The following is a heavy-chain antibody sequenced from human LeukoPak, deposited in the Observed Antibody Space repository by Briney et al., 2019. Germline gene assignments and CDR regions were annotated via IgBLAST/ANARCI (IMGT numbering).Heavy chain of an antibody. J-gene: IGHJ3*02. CDR1: GFTVSSNP. D-gene: IGHD3-3*01. CDR2: INWKDGRT. V-gene: IGHV3-23*01. Sequence: PGGSLRLSCTVSGFTVSSNPMSRVRQAPGKGLELAYGINWKDGRTYYADSLKRLLTISRDNHKKPRNQQINSRRPDDAAVYYCAKARFFARHSLDGFDIWGQGTMVTVSS. CDR3: AKARFFARHSLDGFDI.